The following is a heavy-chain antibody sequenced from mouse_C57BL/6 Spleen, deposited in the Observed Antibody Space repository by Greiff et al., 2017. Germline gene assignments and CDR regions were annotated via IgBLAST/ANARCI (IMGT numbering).Heavy chain of an antibody. CDR3: ARSLITTDYCDD. CDR2: INPGSGGT. D-gene: IGHD1-1*01. J-gene: IGHJ2*01. Sequence: VKLMESGAELVRPGTSVKVSCKASGYAFTNYLIEWVKQRPGQGLEWIGVINPGSGGTNYNEKFKGKATLTADKSSSTAYMQLSSLTSEDSAVXFCARSLITTDYCDDGGQGTTLTVSS. V-gene: IGHV1-54*01. CDR1: GYAFTNYL.